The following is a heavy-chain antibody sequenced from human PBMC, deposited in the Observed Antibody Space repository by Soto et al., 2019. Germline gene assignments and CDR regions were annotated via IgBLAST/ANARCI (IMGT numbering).Heavy chain of an antibody. CDR2: TYYRSKWYN. CDR1: GDSVSSNSAA. CDR3: ARADWNDEGWFDP. D-gene: IGHD1-1*01. J-gene: IGHJ5*02. V-gene: IGHV6-1*01. Sequence: SQTLSLTCAISGDSVSSNSAAWNWIRPSPSRGLEWLGRTYYRSKWYNDYAVSVKSRITINPDTSKNQFSLQLNSVTPEDTAVYYCARADWNDEGWFDPWGQGTLVTVSS.